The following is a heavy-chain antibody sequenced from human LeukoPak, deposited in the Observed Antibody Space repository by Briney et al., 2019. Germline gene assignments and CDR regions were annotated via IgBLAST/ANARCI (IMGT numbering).Heavy chain of an antibody. J-gene: IGHJ3*02. D-gene: IGHD1-26*01. CDR2: IYYSGTT. CDR1: GGSFSTYY. V-gene: IGHV4-59*01. Sequence: SETLSLTCTVYGGSFSTYYWSWIRQPPGEGLEWIGSIYYSGTTHSNPSLKSRATISVDTSKNHLSLKVNSVTAADTAVYYCARGASGTLYDAFDIWGRGTMVTVSS. CDR3: ARGASGTLYDAFDI.